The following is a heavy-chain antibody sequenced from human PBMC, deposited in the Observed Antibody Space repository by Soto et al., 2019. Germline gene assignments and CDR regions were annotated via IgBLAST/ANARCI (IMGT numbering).Heavy chain of an antibody. J-gene: IGHJ5*02. CDR1: GGTLSSYA. CDR3: ARGSSPNWNYYGSWFDP. CDR2: IIPIFGTA. Sequence: ASVKVSCKASGGTLSSYAISWVRQAPGQGLEWMGGIIPIFGTANYAQKFQGRVTITADESTSTAYMELSSLRSEDTAVYYCARGSSPNWNYYGSWFDPWGQGTLVTVS. V-gene: IGHV1-69*13. D-gene: IGHD1-7*01.